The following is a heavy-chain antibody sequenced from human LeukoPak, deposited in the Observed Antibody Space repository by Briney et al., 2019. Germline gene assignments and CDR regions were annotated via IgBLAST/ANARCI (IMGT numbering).Heavy chain of an antibody. CDR1: GFTFSSYA. CDR3: AKDVFLDSSGYYDY. D-gene: IGHD3-22*01. V-gene: IGHV3-23*01. J-gene: IGHJ4*02. CDR2: ISGSGAGT. Sequence: PGGSLRLSCAASGFTFSSYAMSWVRQAPGKGLEWVSVISGSGAGTYYADSVKGRFTISRDNSKNTLYLQMNSLRAEDTAVYFCAKDVFLDSSGYYDYWGQGTLVTVSS.